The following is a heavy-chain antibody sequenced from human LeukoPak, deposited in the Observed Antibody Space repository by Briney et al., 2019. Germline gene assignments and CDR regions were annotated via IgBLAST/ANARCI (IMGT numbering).Heavy chain of an antibody. CDR3: ARLRGYCSSTSCSLRRYYYYYGMDV. CDR1: GYTFTSYY. J-gene: IGHJ6*02. CDR2: INPSGGSA. Sequence: ASVKVSCKASGYTFTSYYMHWVRQAPGQGLEWMGIINPSGGSASYAQKFQGRVTMTRDTSTSTVYMELSSLRSEDTAVYYCARLRGYCSSTSCSLRRYYYYYGMDVWGQGTTVTVSS. V-gene: IGHV1-46*01. D-gene: IGHD2-2*01.